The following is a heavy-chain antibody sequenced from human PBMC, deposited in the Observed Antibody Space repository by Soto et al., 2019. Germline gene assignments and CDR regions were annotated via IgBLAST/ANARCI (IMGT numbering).Heavy chain of an antibody. V-gene: IGHV3-NL1*01. Sequence: GGSLRLSCAASGFSFSDFGMTWVRQAPGKGLEWVSTIHPEGTNTHYADSVKGRFTISRDNSKNTVYLQMNSLRSEDTAVYHCAKLSWGSGLFYDYWGQGTPVTVSS. D-gene: IGHD3-10*01. CDR2: IHPEGTNT. CDR1: GFSFSDFG. J-gene: IGHJ4*02. CDR3: AKLSWGSGLFYDY.